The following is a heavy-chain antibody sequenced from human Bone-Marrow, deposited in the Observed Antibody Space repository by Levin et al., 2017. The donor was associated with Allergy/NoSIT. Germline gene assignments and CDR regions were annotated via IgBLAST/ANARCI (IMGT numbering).Heavy chain of an antibody. CDR1: GVSLTGYD. CDR2: IRGSGDNI. J-gene: IGHJ4*02. Sequence: PGGSLRLSCAGSGVSLTGYDMNWVRQAPGKGLEWISYIRGSGDNIHFADSVKGRFTISRDNAKRSLNLQMNSLRAEDTAVYFCVREPLYAASSGVFEYRGQGAHVTVSS. V-gene: IGHV3-48*03. D-gene: IGHD2-15*01. CDR3: VREPLYAASSGVFEY.